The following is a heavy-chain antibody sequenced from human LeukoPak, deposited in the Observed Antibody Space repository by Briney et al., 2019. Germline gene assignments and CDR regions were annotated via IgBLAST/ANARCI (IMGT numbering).Heavy chain of an antibody. Sequence: PSETLSLTCTVSGGSISSSSYYWGWIRQPAGKGLEWIGRIYTSGSTNYNPSLKSRVTMSVDTSKNQFSLKLSSVTAADTAVYYCARNTYYDFWSGYYFDYWGQGTLVTVSS. CDR1: GGSISSSSYY. D-gene: IGHD3-3*01. J-gene: IGHJ4*02. V-gene: IGHV4-61*02. CDR2: IYTSGST. CDR3: ARNTYYDFWSGYYFDY.